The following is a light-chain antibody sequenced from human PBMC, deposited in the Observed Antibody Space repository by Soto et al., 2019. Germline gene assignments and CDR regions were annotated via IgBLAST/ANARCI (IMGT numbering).Light chain of an antibody. CDR2: RNN. V-gene: IGLV1-47*01. J-gene: IGLJ2*01. CDR1: SSNIGRHN. Sequence: QSVLTQPPSASGTPGQRVSIACSGSSSNIGRHNIYWYQQLPGTAPKLLIYRNNQRPSGVPDRFSGSKSGTSASLAISGLRSEDEAGYYCAAWDDSLRGVVFGGGTQLTGL. CDR3: AAWDDSLRGVV.